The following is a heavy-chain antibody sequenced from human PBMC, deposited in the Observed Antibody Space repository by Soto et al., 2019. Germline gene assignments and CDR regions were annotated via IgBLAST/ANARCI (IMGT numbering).Heavy chain of an antibody. Sequence: SETLSLTCAVSGDSISGGAYSWSWIRQPPGKGLEWIGYIYYSGSTNYNPSLKSRVTISVDTSKNQFSLKLSSVTAADTAVYYGARVKYFDYWGQGTLDTVSS. CDR3: ARVKYFDY. CDR1: GDSISGGAYS. CDR2: IYYSGST. J-gene: IGHJ4*02. V-gene: IGHV4-61*08.